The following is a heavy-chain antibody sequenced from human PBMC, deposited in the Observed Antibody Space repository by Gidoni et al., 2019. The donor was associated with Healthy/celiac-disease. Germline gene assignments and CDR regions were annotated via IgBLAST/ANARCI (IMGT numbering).Heavy chain of an antibody. CDR3: ARGLKRGYCGGGSCYRIDY. V-gene: IGHV1-8*01. J-gene: IGHJ4*02. CDR2: MNPNSGNT. D-gene: IGHD2-15*01. Sequence: QVQLVQSGAEVKKPGASVKVSCKASGYTFTSYDINWVRQATGQGLEWMGWMNPNSGNTGYAQKFQGRVTMTRNTSISTAYMELSSLRSEDTAVYYCARGLKRGYCGGGSCYRIDYWGQGTLVTVSS. CDR1: GYTFTSYD.